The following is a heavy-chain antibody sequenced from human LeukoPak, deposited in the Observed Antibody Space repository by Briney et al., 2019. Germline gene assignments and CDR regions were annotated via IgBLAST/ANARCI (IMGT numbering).Heavy chain of an antibody. CDR3: ARDGYNFFAFDI. V-gene: IGHV3-21*01. J-gene: IGHJ3*02. CDR2: ITTSSSYT. D-gene: IGHD5-24*01. Sequence: PGGSLRLSCEASGFSFSNYNMDWVRQTPGKGLEWISSITTSSSYTFYADSVKGRFTISRDNARNSLYLQMNSLRAEDTAVYYCARDGYNFFAFDIWGQGTMVTVSS. CDR1: GFSFSNYN.